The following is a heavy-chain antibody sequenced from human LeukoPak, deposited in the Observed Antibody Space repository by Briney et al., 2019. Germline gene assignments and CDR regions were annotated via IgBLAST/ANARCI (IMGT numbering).Heavy chain of an antibody. D-gene: IGHD6-13*01. CDR1: GYTFTSYS. CDR2: ISGYNGNT. J-gene: IGHJ5*02. CDR3: ARRTIAAAGPTRFDP. V-gene: IGHV1-18*01. Sequence: ASVKVSCKTSGYTFTSYSINWVRQAPGQGLEWMGWISGYNGNTNYAQKLQGRVTMTRNTSISTAYMELSSLRSEDTAVYYCARRTIAAAGPTRFDPWGQGTLVTVSS.